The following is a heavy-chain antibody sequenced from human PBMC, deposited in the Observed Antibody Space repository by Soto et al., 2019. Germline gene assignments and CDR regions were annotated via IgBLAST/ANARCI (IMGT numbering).Heavy chain of an antibody. J-gene: IGHJ6*02. CDR2: IYYSGST. CDR3: ARGRILYYYVMDA. D-gene: IGHD2-15*01. V-gene: IGHV4-59*01. Sequence: PSETLSLTCTVSGGSISSYYWSWIRQPPGKGLEWIGYIYYSGSTNYNPSLKSRVTISVDTSKNQFSLKLSSVTAADTAVYYCARGRILYYYVMDACRQGPTVTVAS. CDR1: GGSISSYY.